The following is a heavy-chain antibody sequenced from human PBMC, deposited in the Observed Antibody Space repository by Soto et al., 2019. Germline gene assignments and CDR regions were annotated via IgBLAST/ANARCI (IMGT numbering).Heavy chain of an antibody. J-gene: IGHJ4*02. CDR3: AGRDCSGGSCLCDY. CDR2: INHSGST. V-gene: IGHV4-34*01. D-gene: IGHD2-15*01. Sequence: PSETLSLTCAVYGGSFSGYYWSWIRQPPGKGLEWIGEINHSGSTNYNPSLKSRVTISVDTSKNQFSLKLSSVTAADTAVYYCAGRDCSGGSCLCDYWGQGTLVTVSS. CDR1: GGSFSGYY.